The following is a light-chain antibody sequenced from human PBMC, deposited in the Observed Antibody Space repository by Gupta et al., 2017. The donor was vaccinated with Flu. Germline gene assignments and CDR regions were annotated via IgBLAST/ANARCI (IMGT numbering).Light chain of an antibody. CDR2: AAS. Sequence: AIQMTQSPSSLPASVGDRVPITCRASQGIRNDLGWYQQKPGKAPKLLIYAASSLQSGVPSRFSGSGSGTDFTLTISSLQPEDFATYYCLQDYNYPRTFGQGTKVEIK. CDR1: QGIRND. V-gene: IGKV1-6*01. J-gene: IGKJ1*01. CDR3: LQDYNYPRT.